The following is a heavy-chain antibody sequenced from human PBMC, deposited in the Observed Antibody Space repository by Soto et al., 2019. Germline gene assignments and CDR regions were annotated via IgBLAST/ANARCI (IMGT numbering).Heavy chain of an antibody. Sequence: QVQLVQSGAEVKKPGASVKVSCKTSGYTFTGYYMHWVRQAPGQGLEWMGWINPKSGGTNYAQKFQGRLTMTRDTSISTAYMELSRLRSDDTAVYYCASGIVVVPAAIGVYYYYGMDVWGQGTTVTVSS. J-gene: IGHJ6*02. CDR2: INPKSGGT. CDR1: GYTFTGYY. V-gene: IGHV1-2*02. D-gene: IGHD2-2*01. CDR3: ASGIVVVPAAIGVYYYYGMDV.